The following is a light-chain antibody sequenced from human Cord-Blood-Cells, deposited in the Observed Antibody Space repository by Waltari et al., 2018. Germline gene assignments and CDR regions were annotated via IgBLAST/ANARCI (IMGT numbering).Light chain of an antibody. CDR2: DAS. V-gene: IGKV1-33*01. J-gene: IGKJ3*01. Sequence: DIQMTQSPSSLSASVGDRVTITCQASQDISNYLNWYQQKPGKAPKLLIYDASNLETGGPSRFSGSGSGTDFTFTISSLQPEDIATYYCQQYDNLRLFTFGPGTKVDI. CDR3: QQYDNLRLFT. CDR1: QDISNY.